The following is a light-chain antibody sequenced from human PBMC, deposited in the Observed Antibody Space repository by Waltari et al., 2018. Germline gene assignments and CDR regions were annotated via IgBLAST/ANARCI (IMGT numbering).Light chain of an antibody. CDR3: QQYYSDKT. CDR2: WAS. CDR1: QSILSSSNNRNF. J-gene: IGKJ1*01. V-gene: IGKV4-1*01. Sequence: DIVMTQSPNSRAVSLGERATISCKSSQSILSSSNNRNFFSWYQQKPGQPPKLLIYWASTRESGVPDRFSGSGSGTDFTLTISSLQAEDVAVYYCQQYYSDKTFGQGTKVEIK.